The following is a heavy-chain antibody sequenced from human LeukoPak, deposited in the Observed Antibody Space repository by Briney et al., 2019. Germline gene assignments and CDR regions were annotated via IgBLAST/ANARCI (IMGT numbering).Heavy chain of an antibody. V-gene: IGHV4-39*07. CDR2: IYHSGST. Sequence: SETLSLTCTVSGGSISSSNYYWGWIRQSPGKGLEWIGNIYHSGSTYYNPSLKSRVTMSVDTSKNQLSLRLSSVTAADTAVYYCARDRVDSSGYYYYYGLDVWGQGTTVTVSS. CDR3: ARDRVDSSGYYYYYGLDV. J-gene: IGHJ6*02. CDR1: GGSISSSNYY. D-gene: IGHD6-19*01.